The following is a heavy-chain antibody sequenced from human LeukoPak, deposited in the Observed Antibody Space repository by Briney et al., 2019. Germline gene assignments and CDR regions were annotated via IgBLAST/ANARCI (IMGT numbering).Heavy chain of an antibody. CDR3: ARALNPDFNTRGPLGY. Sequence: PGGSLRLSCVASGFTSSSYAMHWVRQVPGKGPEWVAVISYDGSNKYYVDSVKGRFTISRDNSKNTLYVQMNSLRAEDAAVYYCARALNPDFNTRGPLGYWGQGTLVTVSS. CDR2: ISYDGSNK. D-gene: IGHD1-14*01. CDR1: GFTSSSYA. J-gene: IGHJ4*02. V-gene: IGHV3-30*04.